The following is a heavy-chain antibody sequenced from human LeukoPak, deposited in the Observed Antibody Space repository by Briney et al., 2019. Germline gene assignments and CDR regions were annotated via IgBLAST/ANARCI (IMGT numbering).Heavy chain of an antibody. D-gene: IGHD3-3*01. J-gene: IGHJ4*02. CDR3: ARGGGDFWSAYYSGYYFDY. CDR2: IKQDGSEK. CDR1: GFTFSSYW. V-gene: IGHV3-7*01. Sequence: GGSLRLSCAASGFTFSSYWMSWVRQAPGKGREWVANIKQDGSEKYHVDSVKGRFTISRDNAKSSLYLQMNSLRAEDTAVYYCARGGGDFWSAYYSGYYFDYWGQGTLVTVSS.